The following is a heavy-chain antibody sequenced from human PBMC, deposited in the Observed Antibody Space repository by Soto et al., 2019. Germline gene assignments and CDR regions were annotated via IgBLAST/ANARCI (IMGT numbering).Heavy chain of an antibody. D-gene: IGHD1-1*01. J-gene: IGHJ6*03. CDR1: GFTFSSYS. CDR2: ISSSSSTI. Sequence: EVQLVESGGGLVQPGGSLRLSCAASGFTFSSYSMNWVRQAPGKGLEWVSYISSSSSTIYYADSVKGRFTISRDNAKNSLYLQMNSLRAEDTAVYYCARGLDRLSRDWNYYYYYMDVWGKGTTVTVSS. V-gene: IGHV3-48*01. CDR3: ARGLDRLSRDWNYYYYYMDV.